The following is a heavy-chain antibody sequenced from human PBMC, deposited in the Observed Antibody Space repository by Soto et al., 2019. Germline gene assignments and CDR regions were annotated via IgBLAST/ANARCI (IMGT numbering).Heavy chain of an antibody. CDR2: IYYSGST. Sequence: QVQLQESGPGLVKPSQTLSLTCTVSGGSISSGGYYWSWIRQHPGKGMEWIGYIYYSGSTYYNPSLKSRVTMSVDTTKNQFSLKQSSVPAADTAVYYCARRYGGNFDYWGQGTLVTVSS. D-gene: IGHD2-15*01. CDR3: ARRYGGNFDY. CDR1: GGSISSGGYY. J-gene: IGHJ4*02. V-gene: IGHV4-31*03.